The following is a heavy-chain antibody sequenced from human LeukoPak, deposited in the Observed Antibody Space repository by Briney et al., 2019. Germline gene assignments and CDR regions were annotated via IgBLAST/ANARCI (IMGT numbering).Heavy chain of an antibody. V-gene: IGHV3-30-3*01. CDR1: GFTFSSYA. CDR2: ISYDGSNK. J-gene: IGHJ4*02. CDR3: ARASGSYYNYFDY. Sequence: PGRSLRLSCAASGFTFSSYAMHWVRQAPGKGLEWAAVISYDGSNKYYADSVKGRFTISRDNSKNTLYLQMNSLRAEDTAVYYCARASGSYYNYFDYWGQGTLVTVSS. D-gene: IGHD1-26*01.